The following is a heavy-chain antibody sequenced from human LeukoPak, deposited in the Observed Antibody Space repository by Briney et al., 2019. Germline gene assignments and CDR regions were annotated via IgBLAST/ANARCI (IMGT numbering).Heavy chain of an antibody. V-gene: IGHV4-34*01. CDR3: AREQTTVAALPSYFDF. D-gene: IGHD4-23*01. CDR2: INDRGHT. Sequence: SETLSLTCAVHRGSLSGYHWNRSPQSPEKGLEWIGEINDRGHTNYNPSLKSRVTISVDTSKKQFSLRLSSVTAADTAVYYCAREQTTVAALPSYFDFWGQGTLVAVSS. CDR1: RGSLSGYH. J-gene: IGHJ4*02.